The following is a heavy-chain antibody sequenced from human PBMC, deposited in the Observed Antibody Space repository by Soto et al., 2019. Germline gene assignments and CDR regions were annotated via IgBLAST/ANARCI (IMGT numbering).Heavy chain of an antibody. CDR3: ARTVGAAYYFDF. J-gene: IGHJ4*02. D-gene: IGHD1-26*01. Sequence: QVQLQESGPGLVKPSETLSLTCTVSGDSMTKYYWSWIRQPAGKGLEWIGRIYTSGSTNYNPSLKIRVTLSIDTSNTHFSLNLKSVTAADTAVYYCARTVGAAYYFDFWGQGALVTVSS. CDR1: GDSMTKYY. CDR2: IYTSGST. V-gene: IGHV4-4*07.